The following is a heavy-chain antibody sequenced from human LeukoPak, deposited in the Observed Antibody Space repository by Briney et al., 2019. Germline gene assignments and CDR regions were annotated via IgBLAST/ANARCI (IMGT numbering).Heavy chain of an antibody. Sequence: GASVKVSCKASGYTFTRYGINWVRQAPGQGLEWMGWISAYNGNTNYAQKLQGRVTMTTDTSTSTAYMELRSLRSDDTAVYYCARDLDSSSPTYYYYYGMDVWGQGTTVTVSS. CDR3: ARDLDSSSPTYYYYYGMDV. J-gene: IGHJ6*02. CDR1: GYTFTRYG. D-gene: IGHD6-6*01. CDR2: ISAYNGNT. V-gene: IGHV1-18*01.